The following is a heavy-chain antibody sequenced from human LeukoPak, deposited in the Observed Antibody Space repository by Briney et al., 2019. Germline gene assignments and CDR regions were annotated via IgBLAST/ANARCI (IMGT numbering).Heavy chain of an antibody. D-gene: IGHD3-22*01. CDR3: ARWYYYDSSGYLDY. CDR2: IYYSGST. J-gene: IGHJ4*02. V-gene: IGHV4-59*01. CDR1: GGSISSYY. Sequence: PSETLSLTCTVSGGSISSYYWSWIRQPPGKGLEWIGYIYYSGSTNYNPSLKSRVTISVDTSKNQFSLKLSSVTAADTAVYYWARWYYYDSSGYLDYWGQGTLVTVSS.